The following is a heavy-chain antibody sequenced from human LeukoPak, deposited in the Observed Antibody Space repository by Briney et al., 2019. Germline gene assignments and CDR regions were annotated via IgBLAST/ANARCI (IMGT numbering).Heavy chain of an antibody. CDR2: IRYDGSNK. D-gene: IGHD6-19*01. J-gene: IGHJ4*02. Sequence: PGGSLRLSCAASGFTFSSYGMHWVRQAPGKGLEWVAFIRYDGSNKYYADSVKGRFTISRDNSKNTLYLQMNSLRAEDTAVYYCARSYSSGWYDGYYFDYWGQGTLVTVSS. CDR3: ARSYSSGWYDGYYFDY. V-gene: IGHV3-30*02. CDR1: GFTFSSYG.